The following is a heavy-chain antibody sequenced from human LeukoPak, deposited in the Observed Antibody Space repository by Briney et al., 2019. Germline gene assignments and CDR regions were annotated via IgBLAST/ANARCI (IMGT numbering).Heavy chain of an antibody. Sequence: GGSLRLSCAASGFTFSTFWMTWVRQAPGKGLEWVANIKQDGGEKFYVGSVTGRFTISRDNAKNSLYLQMNSLRAEDTAVYYCAREPDNWFDPWGQGTLVTVSS. CDR2: IKQDGGEK. CDR3: AREPDNWFDP. CDR1: GFTFSTFW. J-gene: IGHJ5*02. V-gene: IGHV3-7*01.